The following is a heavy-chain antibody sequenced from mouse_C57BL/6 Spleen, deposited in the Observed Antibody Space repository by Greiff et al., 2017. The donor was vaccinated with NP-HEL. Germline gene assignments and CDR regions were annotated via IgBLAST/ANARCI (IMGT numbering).Heavy chain of an antibody. CDR3: ARADSSGYGFAY. Sequence: EVQLQESGPGLVKPSQSLSLTCSVTGYSITSGYYWNWIRQFPGNKLEWMGYISYDGSNNYNPSLKNRISITRDTSKNQFFLKLTSVTTEDTATYYCARADSSGYGFAYWGQGTLVTVSA. V-gene: IGHV3-6*01. J-gene: IGHJ3*01. D-gene: IGHD3-2*02. CDR1: GYSITSGYY. CDR2: ISYDGSN.